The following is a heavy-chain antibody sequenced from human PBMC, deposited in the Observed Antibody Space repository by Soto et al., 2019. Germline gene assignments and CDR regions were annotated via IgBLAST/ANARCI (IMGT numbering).Heavy chain of an antibody. CDR3: ATRVRRIVPSPPLGYYYYGMDV. J-gene: IGHJ6*02. D-gene: IGHD2-8*01. Sequence: QVPLVQSGAEVKKPGSSVKVSCKASGGTFSSYAISWVRQAPGQGLEWMGGIIPIFGTANYAQKFQGRVTITAHQSTRTAYMELSSLRSEDTAVYYCATRVRRIVPSPPLGYYYYGMDVWGQGTTVTVSS. V-gene: IGHV1-69*01. CDR2: IIPIFGTA. CDR1: GGTFSSYA.